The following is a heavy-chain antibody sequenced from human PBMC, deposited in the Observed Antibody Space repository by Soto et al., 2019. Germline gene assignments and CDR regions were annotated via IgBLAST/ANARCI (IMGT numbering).Heavy chain of an antibody. J-gene: IGHJ4*02. Sequence: EVQLWESGGGLVQPGGSLRLSCAASGFTVSSYAMRWVRQAPGKGLEWVSSISGSSDSTYYADSVKGRFTISRDNSKNTLYLQMNSLRAEDTAVYYCARRGSGNYYDYWGQGTLVTVSS. CDR3: ARRGSGNYYDY. CDR2: ISGSSDST. D-gene: IGHD1-26*01. CDR1: GFTVSSYA. V-gene: IGHV3-23*01.